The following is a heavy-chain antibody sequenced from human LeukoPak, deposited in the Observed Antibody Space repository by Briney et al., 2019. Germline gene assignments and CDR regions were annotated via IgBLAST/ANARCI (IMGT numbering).Heavy chain of an antibody. CDR2: IYYDGSNI. D-gene: IGHD1-1*01. Sequence: HSGGSLILSWASSEFTLTIYGMAAVRQAPGKGLEWVAFIYYDGSNIYYADYVKGRFTISRDFSKNTLYLQMDSLRADDTAIYYCATNWKTIAFDYWGQGTLVTVSS. V-gene: IGHV3-30*02. CDR3: ATNWKTIAFDY. CDR1: EFTLTIYG. J-gene: IGHJ4*02.